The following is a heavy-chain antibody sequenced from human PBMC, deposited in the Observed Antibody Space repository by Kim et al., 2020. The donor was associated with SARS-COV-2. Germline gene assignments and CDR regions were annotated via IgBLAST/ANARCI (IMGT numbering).Heavy chain of an antibody. CDR1: GGTFSSYA. D-gene: IGHD2-8*02. J-gene: IGHJ5*02. CDR3: ARDVPYCNGGVCYIHQNWFDP. CDR2: IIPIFGTA. V-gene: IGHV1-69*13. Sequence: SVKVSCKASGGTFSSYAISWVRQAPGQGLEWMGGIIPIFGTANYAQKFQGRVTITADESTSTAYMELSSLRSEDTAVYYCARDVPYCNGGVCYIHQNWFDPWGQGTLVTVSS.